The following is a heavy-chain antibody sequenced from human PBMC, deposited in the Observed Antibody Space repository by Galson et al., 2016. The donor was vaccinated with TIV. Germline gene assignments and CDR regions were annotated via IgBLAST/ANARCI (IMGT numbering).Heavy chain of an antibody. CDR2: IDWEDAK. V-gene: IGHV2-70*11. J-gene: IGHJ4*02. D-gene: IGHD6-19*01. CDR1: GFSLTTPGLC. Sequence: PALVKPTQTLTLTCTFSGFSLTTPGLCVSWIRQPPGKALEWLARIDWEDAKYYSTSLKTRLTISKDPSKNQVVLKMTNLDPADTATYYCASSSGWSLEDWGRGTLVTVSS. CDR3: ASSSGWSLED.